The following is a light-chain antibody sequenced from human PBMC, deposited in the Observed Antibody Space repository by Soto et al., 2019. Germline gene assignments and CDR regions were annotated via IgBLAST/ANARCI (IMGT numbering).Light chain of an antibody. CDR1: SSDVGGYNY. Sequence: QSALTQPASVSGSPGQSITISCTGTSSDVGGYNYVSWYQQHPGKAPKLMIYDVSNRPSGVSHRISGSTSGNTASLTSAGLQAEDEADYYCRSYTISSTLVVFGGGANLTVL. V-gene: IGLV2-14*01. J-gene: IGLJ2*01. CDR3: RSYTISSTLVV. CDR2: DVS.